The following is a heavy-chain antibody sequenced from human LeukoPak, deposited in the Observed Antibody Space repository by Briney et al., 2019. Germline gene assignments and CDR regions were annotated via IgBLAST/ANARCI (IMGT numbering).Heavy chain of an antibody. CDR3: ARGRRYSDSSGYYYDD. CDR2: IYYSGST. D-gene: IGHD3-22*01. J-gene: IGHJ4*02. V-gene: IGHV4-39*07. CDR1: GGSITSSIYY. Sequence: SETLSLTCTVSGGSITSSIYYWGWIRQPPGKGLEWIGSIYYSGSTYYNPSLKSRVTVSVDTSKNQFSLKLSSVTAADTAVYYCARGRRYSDSSGYYYDDWGRGTLVTVSS.